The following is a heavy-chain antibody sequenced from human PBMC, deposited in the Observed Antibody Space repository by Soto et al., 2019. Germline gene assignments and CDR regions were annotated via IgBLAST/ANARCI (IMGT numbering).Heavy chain of an antibody. CDR2: MSSDGSNE. CDR3: AKNIGGRSSGYFDL. D-gene: IGHD3-16*01. J-gene: IGHJ2*01. Sequence: ESGGGVVQPGRSLRLSCAASGFTFSSFGMHWVRQAPGKGLEWVAVMSSDGSNEFYADSVKGRFTISRENSKSTLYLQMNSLRAEDTAVYYCAKNIGGRSSGYFDLWGRGTLVTVSS. V-gene: IGHV3-30*18. CDR1: GFTFSSFG.